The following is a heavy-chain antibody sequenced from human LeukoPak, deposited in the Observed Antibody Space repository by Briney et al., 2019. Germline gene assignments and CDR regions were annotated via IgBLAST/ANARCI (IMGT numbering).Heavy chain of an antibody. V-gene: IGHV4-30-2*01. J-gene: IGHJ4*02. D-gene: IGHD5-18*01. CDR1: GGSISSGGYC. CDR2: IYHSGST. Sequence: PSQTLSLTCTVSGGSISSGGYCWSWIRQPPGKGLEWIGYIYHSGSTYYNPSLKSRVTISVDRSKNQFSLKLSSVTAADTAVYYCARGYSYVDYWGQGTLVTVSS. CDR3: ARGYSYVDY.